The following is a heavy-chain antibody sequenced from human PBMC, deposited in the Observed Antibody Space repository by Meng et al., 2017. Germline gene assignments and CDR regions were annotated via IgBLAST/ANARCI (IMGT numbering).Heavy chain of an antibody. D-gene: IGHD3-16*02. V-gene: IGHV1-18*01. Sequence: ASVKVSCKASGYTFTSYDINWVRQATGQGLEWMGWISAYNGNTNYAQKLQGRVTMTTDTSTSTAYMELRSLRSDDTAVYYCARDWGLYDYVWGSYRYGAFDIWGQGTMVTVSS. J-gene: IGHJ3*02. CDR2: ISAYNGNT. CDR3: ARDWGLYDYVWGSYRYGAFDI. CDR1: GYTFTSYD.